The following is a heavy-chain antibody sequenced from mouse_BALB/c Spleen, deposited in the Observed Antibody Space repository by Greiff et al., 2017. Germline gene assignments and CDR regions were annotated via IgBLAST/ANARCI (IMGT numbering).Heavy chain of an antibody. CDR2: ISSGGSYT. CDR1: GFTFSSYG. J-gene: IGHJ2*01. CDR3: ARLTGLDY. V-gene: IGHV5-6*01. D-gene: IGHD4-1*01. Sequence: EVMLVESGGDLVKPGGSLKLSCAASGFTFSSYGMSWVRQTPDKRLEWVATISSGGSYTYYPDSVKGRFTISRDNAKNTLYLQMSSLKSEDTAMYYCARLTGLDYWGQGTTLTVSS.